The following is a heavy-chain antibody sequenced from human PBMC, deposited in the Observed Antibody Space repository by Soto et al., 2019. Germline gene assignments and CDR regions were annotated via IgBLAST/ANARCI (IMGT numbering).Heavy chain of an antibody. CDR1: GGSVSSGSYY. CDR3: ARDEKNSDYYSGMDV. J-gene: IGHJ6*02. D-gene: IGHD3-10*01. CDR2: IYYSGST. V-gene: IGHV4-61*01. Sequence: QVQLQESGPGLVKSSETLSLTCTVSGGSVSSGSYYWSWFRQPPGKGLEWIGYIYYSGSTYYNPSLKSRVTFSVDTSKNQFSLKLTSVTAADTAVYYCARDEKNSDYYSGMDVWGRGTTVTVSS.